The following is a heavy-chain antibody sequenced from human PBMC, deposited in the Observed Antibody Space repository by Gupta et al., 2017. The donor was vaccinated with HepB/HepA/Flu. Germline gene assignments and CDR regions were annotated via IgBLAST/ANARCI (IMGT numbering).Heavy chain of an antibody. Sequence: EVQLVESGGGLVKPGGSLRLSCAASGFTFNTHSMIWVRQAPGKGLEWVSSISSSSSYIEYADAVKGRFTISRDNAKTSLYLQMNSIRAEDTAVYYCAMITPPKQWLSDYWGQGALVTVSS. CDR3: AMITPPKQWLSDY. CDR1: GFTFNTHS. J-gene: IGHJ4*02. CDR2: ISSSSSYI. D-gene: IGHD6-19*01. V-gene: IGHV3-21*06.